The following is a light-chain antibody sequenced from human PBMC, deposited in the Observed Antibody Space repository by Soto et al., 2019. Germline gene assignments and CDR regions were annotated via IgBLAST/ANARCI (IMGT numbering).Light chain of an antibody. CDR2: QTS. V-gene: IGKV3-11*01. CDR3: HQRQSWPRT. J-gene: IGKJ1*01. Sequence: EIELTQSPATLSSFPGDRVTLSCRASQYINTRLAWYQHRPGQAPRLLIYQTSIRAAGIPARFSASGSGTDFTLTISDVQPEDFALYYCHQRQSWPRTFGQGTKVDI. CDR1: QYINTR.